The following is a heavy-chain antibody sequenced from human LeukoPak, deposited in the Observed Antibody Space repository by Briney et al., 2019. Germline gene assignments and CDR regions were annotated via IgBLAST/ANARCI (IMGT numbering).Heavy chain of an antibody. Sequence: PSETLALTCSVSGVSISSYYWTWVRQPPGKGLDWIGFIYYGGSTKYNPSVKSRVSISADTSKNQLSLKMTYVTAADTAVYYCARDVAYYGDYPYVLDVWGKGTTVTVSS. V-gene: IGHV4-59*01. J-gene: IGHJ6*04. CDR3: ARDVAYYGDYPYVLDV. D-gene: IGHD4-17*01. CDR2: IYYGGST. CDR1: GVSISSYY.